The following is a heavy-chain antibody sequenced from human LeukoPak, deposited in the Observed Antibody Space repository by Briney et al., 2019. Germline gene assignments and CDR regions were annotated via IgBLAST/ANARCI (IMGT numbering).Heavy chain of an antibody. CDR2: IWYDGSNK. D-gene: IGHD3-10*01. Sequence: PGGSLRLPCAASGFTFSSYGMHWVRQAPGKGLEWVAVIWYDGSNKYYADSVKGRFTISRDNSKNTLYLQMNSLRAEDTAVYYCARGLLWFGDPLDYWGQGTLVTVSS. J-gene: IGHJ4*02. CDR1: GFTFSSYG. CDR3: ARGLLWFGDPLDY. V-gene: IGHV3-33*01.